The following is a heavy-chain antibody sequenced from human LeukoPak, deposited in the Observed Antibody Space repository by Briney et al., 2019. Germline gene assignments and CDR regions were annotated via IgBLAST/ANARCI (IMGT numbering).Heavy chain of an antibody. CDR3: AKDPTHYRVWDYYETIGLSY. D-gene: IGHD3-22*01. J-gene: IGHJ4*02. V-gene: IGHV3-74*01. Sequence: GGSLRLSCAASGFTFSSYSMNWVRQAPGKGLEWVSRINSDGSSTSYADSVKGRFTISRDNAKNMLYLQMNSLRAEDTAVYYCAKDPTHYRVWDYYETIGLSYWGQGTLVTVSS. CDR1: GFTFSSYS. CDR2: INSDGSST.